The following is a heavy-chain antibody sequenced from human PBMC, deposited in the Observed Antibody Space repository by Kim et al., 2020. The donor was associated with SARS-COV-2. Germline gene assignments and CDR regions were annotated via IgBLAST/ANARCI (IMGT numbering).Heavy chain of an antibody. J-gene: IGHJ4*02. Sequence: YYADSVKGRFTISRDNAKNSLYLQMNSLRAEDTAVYYCARGRWDLHYFDCWGQGTLVTVFS. V-gene: IGHV3-21*01. D-gene: IGHD1-26*01. CDR3: ARGRWDLHYFDC.